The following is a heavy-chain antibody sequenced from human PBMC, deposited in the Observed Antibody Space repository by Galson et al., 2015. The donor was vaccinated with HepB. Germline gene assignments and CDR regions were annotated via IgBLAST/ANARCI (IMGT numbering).Heavy chain of an antibody. CDR2: IYNSGST. CDR3: AREIKPTVVVTSYYFDY. J-gene: IGHJ4*02. V-gene: IGHV4-4*07. D-gene: IGHD2-21*02. CDR1: GGSISSYY. Sequence: SETLSLTCIVSGGSISSYYWSWIRQAAGKGLEWIGRIYNSGSTNYNPSLNSRVSMSVDTSKNQFSLKLTSVTAADTAMYYCAREIKPTVVVTSYYFDYWGQGTLVTVSS.